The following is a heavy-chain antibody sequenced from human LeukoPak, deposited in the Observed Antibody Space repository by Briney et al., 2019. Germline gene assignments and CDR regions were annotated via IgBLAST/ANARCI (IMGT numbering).Heavy chain of an antibody. CDR2: IHHSGST. CDR3: ASDSGRFGELWLDY. Sequence: SETLSLTCAVSGGSMSSSNWWRWVRQPPGKGLEWIGEIHHSGSTIYNPSLKSRVTISVDKSKNQFSQNLSSVTAADTAVYYCASDSGRFGELWLDYWGQGTLVTVSS. J-gene: IGHJ4*02. D-gene: IGHD3-10*01. CDR1: GGSMSSSNW. V-gene: IGHV4-4*02.